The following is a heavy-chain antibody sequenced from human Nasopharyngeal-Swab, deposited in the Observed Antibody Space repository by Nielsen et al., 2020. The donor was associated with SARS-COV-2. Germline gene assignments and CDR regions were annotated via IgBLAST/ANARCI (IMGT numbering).Heavy chain of an antibody. D-gene: IGHD2-2*01. V-gene: IGHV3-33*08. J-gene: IGHJ6*02. CDR1: GFTFSDYY. CDR2: IWYDGSNK. CDR3: ARDGAVPATGMDV. Sequence: GESLKISCAASGFTFSDYYMGWIRQALGKGLEWVAVIWYDGSNKYYADSVKGRFTISRDNSKNTLYLQMNSLRAEDTAVYYCARDGAVPATGMDVWGQGTTVTVSS.